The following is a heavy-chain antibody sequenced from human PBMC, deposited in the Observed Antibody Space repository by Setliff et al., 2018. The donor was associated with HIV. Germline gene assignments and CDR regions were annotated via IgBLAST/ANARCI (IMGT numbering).Heavy chain of an antibody. CDR1: NASFSDHY. Sequence: ASETLSLTCAVYNASFSDHYRGWIRQAPGKGLEWIGEINQSGSTNYNSSLRSRVAMSINLSKNQFSLKLTSVTAADTAVYYCAVRVYGPIEYWGQGNQVTVSS. J-gene: IGHJ4*02. CDR2: INQSGST. CDR3: AVRVYGPIEY. V-gene: IGHV4-34*01. D-gene: IGHD4-17*01.